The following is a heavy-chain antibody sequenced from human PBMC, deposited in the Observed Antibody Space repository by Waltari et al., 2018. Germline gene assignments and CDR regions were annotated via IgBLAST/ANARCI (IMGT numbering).Heavy chain of an antibody. D-gene: IGHD2-15*01. CDR3: ARERSGVAATLRGFDP. CDR2: INPSGGST. J-gene: IGHJ5*02. Sequence: RQAPGQGLEWMGIINPSGGSTSYAQKFQGRVTMTRDTSTSTVYMELSSLRSEDTAVYYCARERSGVAATLRGFDPWGQGTLVTVSS. V-gene: IGHV1-46*01.